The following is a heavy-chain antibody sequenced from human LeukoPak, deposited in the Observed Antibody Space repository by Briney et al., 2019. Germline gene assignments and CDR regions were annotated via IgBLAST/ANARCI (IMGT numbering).Heavy chain of an antibody. CDR1: GFTFDDYA. CDR2: ISWNSGSI. CDR3: AKAQNIVATIADY. D-gene: IGHD5-12*01. J-gene: IGHJ4*02. Sequence: PGGSLRLSCAASGFTFDDYAMHWVRQAPGKGLEWVSSISWNSGSIGYADSVKGRFTISRDNAKNSLYLQMNSLRAEDTAVYYCAKAQNIVATIADYWGQGTLVTVSS. V-gene: IGHV3-9*01.